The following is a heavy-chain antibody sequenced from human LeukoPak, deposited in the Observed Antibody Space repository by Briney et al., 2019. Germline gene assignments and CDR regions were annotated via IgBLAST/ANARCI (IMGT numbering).Heavy chain of an antibody. CDR3: AKDRPTVYSSSWLHFLDS. CDR2: ISGSGGST. CDR1: GFTFSIYE. D-gene: IGHD6-13*01. J-gene: IGHJ4*02. V-gene: IGHV3-23*01. Sequence: RGSLRLSCAASGFTFSIYEMNWVRQAPGRGLEWVSDISGSGGSTYVADSVKGRFTVSRDNSKNTLYLQMNSLRADDTAVYYCAKDRPTVYSSSWLHFLDSWGQGTLVTVSS.